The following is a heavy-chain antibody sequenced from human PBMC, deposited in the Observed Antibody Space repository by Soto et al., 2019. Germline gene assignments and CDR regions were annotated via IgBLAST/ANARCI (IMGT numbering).Heavy chain of an antibody. J-gene: IGHJ4*02. CDR3: ARGGRYYSSGTKTMDY. CDR1: GGSFSGYY. CDR2: INHSGST. D-gene: IGHD6-19*01. V-gene: IGHV4-34*01. Sequence: SETLSLTCAVYGGSFSGYYWSWIRQPPGKGLEWIGEINHSGSTNYNPSLKSRVTISVDTSKNQFSLKLSSVTAADTAVYYCARGGRYYSSGTKTMDYWGQGTLVTVSS.